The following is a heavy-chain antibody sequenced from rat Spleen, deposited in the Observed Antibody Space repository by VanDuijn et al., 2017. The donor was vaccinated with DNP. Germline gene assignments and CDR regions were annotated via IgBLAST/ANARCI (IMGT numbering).Heavy chain of an antibody. CDR1: GFTFSDHH. Sequence: EVLLVESGGGLVQPGRSVRLSCTASGFTFSDHHMAWVRQAPTKGLEWVASTSFNGGNTYYRESVKGRFTFSRDNAENTVYLQMNSLRSEDTATYYCTTGLGLAYWGQGTLVTVSS. CDR3: TTGLGLAY. D-gene: IGHD4-1*01. V-gene: IGHV5-20*01. J-gene: IGHJ3*01. CDR2: TSFNGGNT.